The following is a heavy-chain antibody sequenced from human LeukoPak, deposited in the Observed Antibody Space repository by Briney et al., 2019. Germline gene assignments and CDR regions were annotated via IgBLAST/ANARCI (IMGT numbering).Heavy chain of an antibody. Sequence: ASVKVSCKASGGTFSNYVISWVRQAPGQGLEWMGWISPFNGKTRFAEEFQDRLTMTTDTPTRTAYMVLRSLRSDDTAVYYCVRDRDATPDDVRDYWGQGTLVTVSS. V-gene: IGHV1-18*01. D-gene: IGHD2-21*02. J-gene: IGHJ4*02. CDR1: GGTFSNYV. CDR3: VRDRDATPDDVRDY. CDR2: ISPFNGKT.